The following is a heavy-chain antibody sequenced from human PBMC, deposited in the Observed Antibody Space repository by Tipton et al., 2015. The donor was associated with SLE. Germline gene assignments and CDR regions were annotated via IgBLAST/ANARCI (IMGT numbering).Heavy chain of an antibody. D-gene: IGHD3-16*01. V-gene: IGHV3-20*04. CDR1: GGSISSGGYS. Sequence: LSLTCAVSGGSISSGGYSWSWIRQPPGKGLEWVSGSNWNGGATGYADSVKGRFTISRDNAKNSLYLQMNSLRTEDTALYYCARNLGEHYYDGMDVWGQGTTVTVSS. J-gene: IGHJ6*02. CDR2: SNWNGGAT. CDR3: ARNLGEHYYDGMDV.